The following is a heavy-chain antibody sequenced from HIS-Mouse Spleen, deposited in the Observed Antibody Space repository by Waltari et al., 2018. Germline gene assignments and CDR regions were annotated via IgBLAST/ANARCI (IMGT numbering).Heavy chain of an antibody. Sequence: EVQLVESGGGLVQPGGSLRLSCAASGFTVSSNYMSWVRQAPGKGLEWVSVIYSGGRTYYADSVKGRFTISRDNSKNTLYLQMNSLRAEDTAVYYCARARGSSSWYEYYFDYWGQGTLVTVSS. CDR3: ARARGSSSWYEYYFDY. V-gene: IGHV3-66*01. CDR2: IYSGGRT. D-gene: IGHD6-13*01. J-gene: IGHJ4*02. CDR1: GFTVSSNY.